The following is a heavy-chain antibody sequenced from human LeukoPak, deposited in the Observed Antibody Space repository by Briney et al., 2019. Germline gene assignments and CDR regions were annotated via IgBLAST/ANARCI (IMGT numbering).Heavy chain of an antibody. CDR1: GGSISSGGYY. Sequence: PSETLSLTCTVSGGSISSGGYYWSWIRQHPGKGLEWIGYIYYSGSTYYNPSLKSRVTISVDTSKNQFSLKLSSVTAADTAVYYCATAPQDTAMAYGTHFDYWGQGTLVTVSS. D-gene: IGHD5-18*01. CDR2: IYYSGST. V-gene: IGHV4-30-4*08. J-gene: IGHJ4*02. CDR3: ATAPQDTAMAYGTHFDY.